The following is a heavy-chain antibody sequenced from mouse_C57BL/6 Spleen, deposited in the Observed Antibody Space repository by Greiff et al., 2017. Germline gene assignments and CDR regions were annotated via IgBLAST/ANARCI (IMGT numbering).Heavy chain of an antibody. CDR3: ASVTTVVDPGYFEV. CDR2: IDPANGNT. Sequence: VQLKESVAELVRPGASVKLSCTASGFNIKNTYMHWVKQRPEQGLEWIGRIDPANGNTKYAPKFLGKATITADTSSNTAYLQLSSLTSEDTAIYYGASVTTVVDPGYFEVWGTGTTVTVAS. J-gene: IGHJ1*03. CDR1: GFNIKNTY. D-gene: IGHD1-1*01. V-gene: IGHV14-3*01.